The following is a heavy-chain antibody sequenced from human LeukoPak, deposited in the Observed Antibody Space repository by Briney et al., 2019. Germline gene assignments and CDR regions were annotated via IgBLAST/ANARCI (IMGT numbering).Heavy chain of an antibody. Sequence: SETLSLTCTVSGGSISSYYWSWIRQPPGKGLEWIGYIYYSGGTNYNPSLKSRVTISVDTSKNQFSLKLSSVTAADTAVYYCARDARDYYGSGSSINWFDPWGQGTLVTVSS. D-gene: IGHD3-10*01. CDR2: IYYSGGT. J-gene: IGHJ5*02. V-gene: IGHV4-59*01. CDR1: GGSISSYY. CDR3: ARDARDYYGSGSSINWFDP.